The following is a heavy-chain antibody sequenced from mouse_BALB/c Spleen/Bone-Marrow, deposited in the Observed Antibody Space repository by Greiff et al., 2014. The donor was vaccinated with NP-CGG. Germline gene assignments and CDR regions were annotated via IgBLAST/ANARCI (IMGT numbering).Heavy chain of an antibody. D-gene: IGHD1-1*02. CDR3: ARSGERYGAMDY. V-gene: IGHV5-4*02. J-gene: IGHJ4*01. Sequence: DVMLVESGGGLVKPGGSLKLSCAASGFTFSDFYMFWFRKTPEKRLGGVASISDGGTYTYYPDSVKGRFTISRDNAKNNLYLQMSSLKSEDTAMYYCARSGERYGAMDYWGQGTSVTVSS. CDR2: ISDGGTYT. CDR1: GFTFSDFY.